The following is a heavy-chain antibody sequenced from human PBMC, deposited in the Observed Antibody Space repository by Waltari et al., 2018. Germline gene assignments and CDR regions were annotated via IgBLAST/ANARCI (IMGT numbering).Heavy chain of an antibody. J-gene: IGHJ4*02. CDR1: GLSFSNYW. CDR2: PKQNGMVK. CDR3: TRGGRDSSWYWRD. D-gene: IGHD6-13*01. Sequence: EVQLVESGGGLAQPGGSLRLSCAASGLSFSNYWMTWVRQASGKGPAWVANPKQNGMVKYYMDSVKGRFTISRDNAKNSLDLQMNNLRVEDTAVYYCTRGGRDSSWYWRDWGQGTLVTVSS. V-gene: IGHV3-7*01.